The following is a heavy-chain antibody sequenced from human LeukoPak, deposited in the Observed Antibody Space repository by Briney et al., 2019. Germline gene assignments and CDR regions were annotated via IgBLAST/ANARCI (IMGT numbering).Heavy chain of an antibody. CDR1: GFTFSTYA. D-gene: IGHD1-26*01. J-gene: IGHJ4*02. CDR3: ARVTSGSYSPFEY. Sequence: GGSLRLSCAASGFTFSTYAMSWVRQAPGKGLEWVSAISGSGGSTYYADSVKGRFSISRDNSKNTLYLQMNSLRAEDTAVYYCARVTSGSYSPFEYWGQGTLVTVS. CDR2: ISGSGGST. V-gene: IGHV3-23*01.